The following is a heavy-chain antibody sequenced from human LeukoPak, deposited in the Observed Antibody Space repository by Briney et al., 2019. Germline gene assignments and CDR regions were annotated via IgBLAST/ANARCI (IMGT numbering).Heavy chain of an antibody. CDR3: ARAVIYFTSGKTHAFDI. Sequence: SETLSLTCTVSGYSISSGYYWGCIRQPPGKGLEWIGSIYHSGSTYYNPSLKSRVTISVDTSKNQFSLKLSSVTAADTAVYYCARAVIYFTSGKTHAFDIWGQGTMVTVSS. V-gene: IGHV4-38-2*02. J-gene: IGHJ3*02. CDR2: IYHSGST. D-gene: IGHD3-10*01. CDR1: GYSISSGYY.